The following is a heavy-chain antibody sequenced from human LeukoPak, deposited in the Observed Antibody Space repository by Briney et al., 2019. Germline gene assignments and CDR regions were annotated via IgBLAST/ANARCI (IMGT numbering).Heavy chain of an antibody. CDR1: GFTFSRYW. V-gene: IGHV3-7*01. Sequence: SVTLSCAPSGFTFSRYWMSWVRQAPGKGLEGVANIKQDGSEKYYVDSVKGRFTISRDNAKNSLYLQMNSLRAEDTAVYYCARDLVGYSSVGYFDYWGQGTLVTVSS. J-gene: IGHJ4*02. CDR3: ARDLVGYSSVGYFDY. CDR2: IKQDGSEK. D-gene: IGHD6-19*01.